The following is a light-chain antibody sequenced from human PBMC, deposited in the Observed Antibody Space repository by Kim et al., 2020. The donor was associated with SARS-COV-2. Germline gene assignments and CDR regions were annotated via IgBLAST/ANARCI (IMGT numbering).Light chain of an antibody. V-gene: IGKV4-1*01. J-gene: IGKJ1*01. CDR3: QQYYSTPPT. CDR1: QSVLYSSNNKNY. CDR2: GAS. Sequence: ATINCKSSQSVLYSSNNKNYLAWYQQKPGQPPKLLIYGASTRESGVPDRFSGSGSGTDFTLTISSLQAEDVAVYYCQQYYSTPPTFGQGTKVDIK.